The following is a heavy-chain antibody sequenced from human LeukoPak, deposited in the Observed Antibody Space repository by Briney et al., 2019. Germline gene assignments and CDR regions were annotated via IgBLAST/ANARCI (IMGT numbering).Heavy chain of an antibody. J-gene: IGHJ4*02. CDR2: IYYSGST. D-gene: IGHD3-22*01. CDR1: GGSISSGDYY. Sequence: PSQTLSLTCTVSGGSISSGDYYWSWIRQPPGKGLEWIGYIYYSGSTYYNPSLKSRVTISVDTSKNQFSLKLSSVTAADTAVYYCARQSDPYYYDSGGYGDYWGQGTLVTVSS. V-gene: IGHV4-30-4*01. CDR3: ARQSDPYYYDSGGYGDY.